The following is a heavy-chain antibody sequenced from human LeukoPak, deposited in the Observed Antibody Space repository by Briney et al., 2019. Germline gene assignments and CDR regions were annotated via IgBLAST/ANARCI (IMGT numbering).Heavy chain of an antibody. J-gene: IGHJ3*02. V-gene: IGHV4-31*03. CDR3: ARERTSRGDASDI. CDR1: GGSISSGAHY. CDR2: IYHTGSS. Sequence: PSETLSLTCTVSGGSISSGAHYWSWIRQHPGQGLEWIAYIYHTGSSYYNPSLKGRVTISVDIFKNQFSLKLTSVTAADSAVYFCARERTSRGDASDIWGQGSLVTVSS. D-gene: IGHD2-8*01.